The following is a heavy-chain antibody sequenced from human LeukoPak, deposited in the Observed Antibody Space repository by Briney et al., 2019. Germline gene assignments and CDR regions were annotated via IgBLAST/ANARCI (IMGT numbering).Heavy chain of an antibody. CDR2: IYYSGST. Sequence: SQTLSLTCTVSGGSISSGGYYWSWIRQHPGKGLEWIVYIYYSGSTYYNPSLKSRVTISVDTSKNQFSLKLSSVTAADTAVYYCAREESGGSGSYYGYNWFDPWGQGTLVTVSS. CDR1: GGSISSGGYY. V-gene: IGHV4-31*03. CDR3: AREESGGSGSYYGYNWFDP. D-gene: IGHD3-10*01. J-gene: IGHJ5*02.